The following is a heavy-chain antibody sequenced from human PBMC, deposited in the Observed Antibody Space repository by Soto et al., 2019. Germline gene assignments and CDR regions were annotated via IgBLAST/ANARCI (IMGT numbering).Heavy chain of an antibody. CDR3: ARDNDYGVFHNGLDV. J-gene: IGHJ6*02. CDR1: GDSISSYY. Sequence: NPSETLSLTCTVSGDSISSYYWSWIRQPPGKGLEWIGYIYYSGPTAYNPSLESRVTLAVDTSKNQFSLKLSSVTAADTAVYYCARDNDYGVFHNGLDVWGQGTTVTVSS. CDR2: IYYSGPT. D-gene: IGHD4-17*01. V-gene: IGHV4-59*01.